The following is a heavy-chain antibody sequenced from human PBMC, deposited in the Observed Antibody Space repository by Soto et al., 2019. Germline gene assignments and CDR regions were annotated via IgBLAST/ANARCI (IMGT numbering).Heavy chain of an antibody. Sequence: SETLSLTSTVSGAYISSYFLNWIRHVPGKGLEWIGFIYYNGNTNQNPSLKSRVIISVDTSKNQFSLRLNSVTAADTGIYYCETSMGGLVSHFDQWGPGTQVTV. CDR1: GAYISSYF. CDR3: ETSMGGLVSHFDQ. CDR2: IYYNGNT. V-gene: IGHV4-59*08. J-gene: IGHJ4*02. D-gene: IGHD5-18*01.